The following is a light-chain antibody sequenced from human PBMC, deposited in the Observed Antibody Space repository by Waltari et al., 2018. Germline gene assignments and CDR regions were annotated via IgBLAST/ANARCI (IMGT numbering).Light chain of an antibody. V-gene: IGKV1-39*01. CDR3: QQSYSFFS. Sequence: DIQMTQSPSSLSASVGDRVTITCRPSQSISTRLNWYQVKPGKALKLLIDGATNLQSGWPSRFSGSGSGTDFALTISGLQPEDFATYYCQQSYSFFSFGQGTKLDI. CDR2: GAT. CDR1: QSISTR. J-gene: IGKJ2*01.